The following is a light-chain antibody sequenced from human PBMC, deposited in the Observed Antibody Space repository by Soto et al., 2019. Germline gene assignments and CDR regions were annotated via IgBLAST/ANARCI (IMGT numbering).Light chain of an antibody. CDR1: QVIGSS. Sequence: DIQLTQSPSLLSASVGDRVTITCRASQVIGSSLAWYHQKAGKAPKLLIHTASTLQSGVPSRLSGSGSGTAFTLTIHSLQPEDFATYYCQQRNSYPITFGQGTRLEIK. J-gene: IGKJ5*01. CDR3: QQRNSYPIT. CDR2: TAS. V-gene: IGKV1-9*01.